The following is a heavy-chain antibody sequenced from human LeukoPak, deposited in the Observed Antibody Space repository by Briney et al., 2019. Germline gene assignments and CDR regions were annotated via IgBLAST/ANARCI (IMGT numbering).Heavy chain of an antibody. D-gene: IGHD3-16*01. V-gene: IGHV4-59*08. Sequence: PSETLSLTCTVSGSSINYYYWSWIRQPPGKGLEWIGYIYYTGSSNYSPSLKSRVTISLDTSKNQFSLKLSSVTAADTALYYCARHPIFGGSNVYAFDYWGQGTLVTVSS. CDR3: ARHPIFGGSNVYAFDY. CDR2: IYYTGSS. CDR1: GSSINYYY. J-gene: IGHJ4*02.